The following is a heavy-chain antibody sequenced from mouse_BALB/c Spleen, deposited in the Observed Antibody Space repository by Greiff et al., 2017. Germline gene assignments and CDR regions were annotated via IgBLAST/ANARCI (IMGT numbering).Heavy chain of an antibody. CDR1: GYTFTNYW. CDR2: IYPGGGYT. V-gene: IGHV1-63*02. D-gene: IGHD1-1*01. J-gene: IGHJ3*01. Sequence: QVQLKESGAELVRPGTSVKISCKASGYTFTNYWLGWVKQRPGHGLEWIGDIYPGGGYTNYNEKFKGKATLTADTSSSTAYMQLSSLTSEDSAVYFCARGYGSSRAWFAYWGQGTLVTVSA. CDR3: ARGYGSSRAWFAY.